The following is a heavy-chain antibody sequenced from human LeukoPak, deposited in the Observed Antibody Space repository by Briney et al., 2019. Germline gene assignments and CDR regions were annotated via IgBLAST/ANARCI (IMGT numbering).Heavy chain of an antibody. CDR3: AKDMSNQSPVVTEI. V-gene: IGHV3-9*01. CDR2: ISWNSGSI. D-gene: IGHD2-21*02. CDR1: GFTFDDFA. J-gene: IGHJ4*02. Sequence: GRSLRLSCAASGFTFDDFAMHWVRQAPGKGLEWVSGISWNSGSIGYADSVKGRFTISRDNSKNTLYLQMNSLRAEDTAVYYCAKDMSNQSPVVTEIWGQGTLVTVSS.